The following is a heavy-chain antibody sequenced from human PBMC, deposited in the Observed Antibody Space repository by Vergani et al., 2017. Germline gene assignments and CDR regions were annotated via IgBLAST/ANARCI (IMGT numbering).Heavy chain of an antibody. CDR1: GYTFSNHY. V-gene: IGHV1-46*03. CDR2: INPSGGHT. J-gene: IGHJ4*02. CDR3: ARGDYGILTGYRY. Sequence: QVQVVQSGAEVKKSGASVKVSCNTSGYTFSNHYMHWVRQAPGQGLEWMGIINPSGGHTNYAQKFQGRVTMTRDTSTSTVYMELSSLRSEDTAIYYCARGDYGILTGYRYWGQGTLVTVSA. D-gene: IGHD3-9*01.